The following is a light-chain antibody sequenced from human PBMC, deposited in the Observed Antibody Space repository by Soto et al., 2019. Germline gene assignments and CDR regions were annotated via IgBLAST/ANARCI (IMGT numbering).Light chain of an antibody. V-gene: IGKV1-39*01. CDR3: HQSYSTPMYT. CDR2: AAS. CDR1: QSINTY. Sequence: DIQLTQSPSSLSASVGDRVTITCRASQSINTYLNWYQQKPGKAPNLLIYAASSLQSGVPSRFSGSGSGTHFTLTISSLQPEDFATYYCHQSYSTPMYTFGQGTKLEIK. J-gene: IGKJ2*01.